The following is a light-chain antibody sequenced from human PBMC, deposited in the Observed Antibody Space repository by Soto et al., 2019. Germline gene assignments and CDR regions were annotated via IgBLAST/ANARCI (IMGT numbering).Light chain of an antibody. CDR1: SSNIGGNY. V-gene: IGLV1-47*01. Sequence: QSVLTQPPSASGTPGQRVTISCSGSSSNIGGNYVYWYQQLPGTAPKLLIYRNTQRPSGVPDRVSGSKSGTSASLAISGLRSEDEADYYCAAWDDSLSGHVVFGGGTKLTVL. CDR3: AAWDDSLSGHVV. J-gene: IGLJ2*01. CDR2: RNT.